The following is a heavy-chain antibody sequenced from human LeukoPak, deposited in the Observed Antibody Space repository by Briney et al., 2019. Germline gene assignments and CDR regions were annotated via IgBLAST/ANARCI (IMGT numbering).Heavy chain of an antibody. CDR3: ARGRGFTFGGVIVLNWFDL. CDR2: INHSGST. J-gene: IGHJ5*02. D-gene: IGHD3-16*02. CDR1: GGSFSGYY. V-gene: IGHV4-34*01. Sequence: PSETLSLTCAVYGGSFSGYYWSWIRQPPGKGLEWIGEINHSGSTNYNPSLKSRVSISIDTSKNQFSLKLSSVTAADTAVYYCARGRGFTFGGVIVLNWFDLWGQGTLVTVSS.